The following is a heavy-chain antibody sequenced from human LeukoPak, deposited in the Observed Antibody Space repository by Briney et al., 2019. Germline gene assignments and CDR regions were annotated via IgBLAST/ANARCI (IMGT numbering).Heavy chain of an antibody. CDR1: VFXVSSNY. D-gene: IGHD3-22*01. J-gene: IGHJ6*02. V-gene: IGHV3-66*01. Sequence: GGSLRLSCAASVFXVSSNYMSCVRQAPGKGLEWVSVIYSSGSTYYADSVKGRFTISRDNSKNTLYLQMNSLRAEETAVYYCARDLGYQGANGMDVWGQGTTGTVSS. CDR3: ARDLGYQGANGMDV. CDR2: IYSSGST.